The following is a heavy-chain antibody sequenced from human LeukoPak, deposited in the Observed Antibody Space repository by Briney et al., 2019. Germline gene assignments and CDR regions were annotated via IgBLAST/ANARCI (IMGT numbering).Heavy chain of an antibody. CDR2: IIPIFGTA. V-gene: IGHV1-69*01. Sequence: ASVKVSCKASGGTFSSYAISWVRQAPGQGLEWMGGIIPIFGTANYAQKFQGRVTITADESTSTAYMELSSLRSEDTAVYYCARGVSPQKLRYSGGGWFDPWGQGTLVTVSS. CDR1: GGTFSSYA. J-gene: IGHJ5*02. D-gene: IGHD3-9*01. CDR3: ARGVSPQKLRYSGGGWFDP.